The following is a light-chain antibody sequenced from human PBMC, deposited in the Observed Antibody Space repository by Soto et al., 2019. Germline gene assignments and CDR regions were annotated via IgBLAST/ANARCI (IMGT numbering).Light chain of an antibody. J-gene: IGKJ3*01. CDR2: DAS. CDR3: QQFNNYPFT. V-gene: IGKV1D-13*01. Sequence: AIQLTQSPSSLSASVGDRVTITCRASQGISSALAWYQQKPGKAPVLLIYDASTLESGVPSRFSGSRSGTDFTLTIISLQPEDFATYYCQQFNNYPFTFGPGTTVDF. CDR1: QGISSA.